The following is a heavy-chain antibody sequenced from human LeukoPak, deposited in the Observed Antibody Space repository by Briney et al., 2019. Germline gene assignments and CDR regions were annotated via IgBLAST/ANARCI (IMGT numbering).Heavy chain of an antibody. D-gene: IGHD2-21*01. J-gene: IGHJ3*02. Sequence: SETLSLTCTVSGGSISSYYWSWIRQPAGKGLEWIGRIYTSGSTNYNPSLKSRVTISVDTSENQFSLKLSSVTAADTAVYYCAVGLWGLDAFDIWGQGTMVTVSS. CDR2: IYTSGST. V-gene: IGHV4-4*07. CDR3: AVGLWGLDAFDI. CDR1: GGSISSYY.